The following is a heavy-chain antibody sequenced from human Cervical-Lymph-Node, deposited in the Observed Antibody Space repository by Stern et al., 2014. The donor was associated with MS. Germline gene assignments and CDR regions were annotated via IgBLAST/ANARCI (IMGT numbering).Heavy chain of an antibody. V-gene: IGHV4-39*01. D-gene: IGHD5-12*01. CDR1: GGSISRSTYY. CDR2: IYYSGTT. J-gene: IGHJ4*02. Sequence: VQLEESGPGLVKPSETLSLTCSVSGGSISRSTYYWGWIRQPPGKGLEWIGSIYYSGTTYYNPSLKSRVTIDTSKNQFSLRLTSVTAADTAVYYCARHDGWLPHYWSQGTLVTVSS. CDR3: ARHDGWLPHY.